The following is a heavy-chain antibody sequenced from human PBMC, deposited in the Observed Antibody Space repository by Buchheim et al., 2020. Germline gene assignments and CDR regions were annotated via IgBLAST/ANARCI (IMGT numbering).Heavy chain of an antibody. Sequence: QMQLVQSGAEVKKPGASVKVSCKASGYTFTRYNIHWVRQAPGLGLEWMGIINPNGGSTNYAQKFQGRVTMTRATSTTTVYMELSGLKSEDAAVYYCARGLGINGYFDLWGRGTL. CDR1: GYTFTRYN. D-gene: IGHD7-27*01. CDR3: ARGLGINGYFDL. J-gene: IGHJ2*01. CDR2: INPNGGST. V-gene: IGHV1-46*01.